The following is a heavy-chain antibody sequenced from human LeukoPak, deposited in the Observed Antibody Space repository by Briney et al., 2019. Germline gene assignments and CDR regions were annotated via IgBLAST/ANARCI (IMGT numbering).Heavy chain of an antibody. CDR3: ARVGDYYDSSGYDI. Sequence: SQPLSHTYSLSWDRVSSNIAAWNWLRQPPSRRVEYRGRTYYRSKWYNDYAVSVKSRITINPDTSKNQFSLQLNSVTPEDTAVYYCARVGDYYDSSGYDIWGQGTMVTVSS. D-gene: IGHD3-22*01. V-gene: IGHV6-1*01. J-gene: IGHJ3*02. CDR1: WDRVSSNIAA. CDR2: TYYRSKWYN.